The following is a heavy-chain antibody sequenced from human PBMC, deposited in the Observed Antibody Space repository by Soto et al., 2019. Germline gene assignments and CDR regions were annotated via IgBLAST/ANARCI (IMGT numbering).Heavy chain of an antibody. CDR2: ISAYNGNT. J-gene: IGHJ6*02. Sequence: QVQLVQSGAEVKKPGASVKVSCKASGYTFTSYGINWVRQAPGQGLEWMGWISAYNGNTNYAQKLQGRVTMTTDTSTSTAYMELRSLRSDDTAVYYCARDRPLGYCSSTSCYTGSNYYYGMDVWGQGTTVTVSS. D-gene: IGHD2-2*02. CDR3: ARDRPLGYCSSTSCYTGSNYYYGMDV. CDR1: GYTFTSYG. V-gene: IGHV1-18*04.